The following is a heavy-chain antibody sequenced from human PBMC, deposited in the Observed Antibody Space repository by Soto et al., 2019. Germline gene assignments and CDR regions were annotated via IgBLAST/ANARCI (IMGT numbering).Heavy chain of an antibody. CDR3: ARDRGGDVGQFLFPDGFDL. CDR2: IGGSGGTK. V-gene: IGHV3-48*03. J-gene: IGHJ3*01. CDR1: GFTFSSYE. Sequence: PGGSLRLSCAASGFTFSSYEMNWVRQAPGKGLEWISYIGGSGGTKYSADSVKGRFTISRDNAQNSLHLQMNSLRVEDTAVYYCARDRGGDVGQFLFPDGFDLWGQGTLVTVS. D-gene: IGHD3-10*01.